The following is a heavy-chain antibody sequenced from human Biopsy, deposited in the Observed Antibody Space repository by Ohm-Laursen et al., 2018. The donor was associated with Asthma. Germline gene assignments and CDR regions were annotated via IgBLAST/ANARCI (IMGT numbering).Heavy chain of an antibody. Sequence: SETLSLTCSLSSGSGGYMRSGNYYWGWIRQPPGKGLEWIGSIYYSGTTYYNPSLESRVTVSADTPKNQFSRKLTSVTAADTAVYYCVRGSSSWHHGPFHYYYGLDVWGQGTTATVS. D-gene: IGHD6-13*01. CDR1: SGSGGYMRSGNYY. V-gene: IGHV4-39*01. CDR3: VRGSSSWHHGPFHYYYGLDV. J-gene: IGHJ6*02. CDR2: IYYSGTT.